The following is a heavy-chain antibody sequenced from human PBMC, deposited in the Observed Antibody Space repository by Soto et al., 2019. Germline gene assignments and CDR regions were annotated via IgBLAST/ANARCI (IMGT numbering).Heavy chain of an antibody. CDR3: ARALGYSGYAGMDV. J-gene: IGHJ6*02. V-gene: IGHV1-18*01. Sequence: GPSVKVSCQASGYTFTSYGINWVRQAPGQGLEWMGWISPDNGNTNYAQKLQGRVTMTTDTSTSTAYMELRSLRSDDTAVYYCARALGYSGYAGMDVWGQGTTVTVSS. D-gene: IGHD5-12*01. CDR2: ISPDNGNT. CDR1: GYTFTSYG.